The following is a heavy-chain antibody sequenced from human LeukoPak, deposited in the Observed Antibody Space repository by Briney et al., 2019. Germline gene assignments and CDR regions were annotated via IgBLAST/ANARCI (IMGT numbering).Heavy chain of an antibody. Sequence: PSETLSLTCAVYGGSFSGYYWSWIRQPPGKGLEWIGEINHSGSTNYNPSLKSRVTISVDTSKNQFSLKLSSVTAADTAVYYCARVSFSSSRYYYYGMDVWGQGTTVTVSS. V-gene: IGHV4-34*01. CDR2: INHSGST. D-gene: IGHD6-13*01. CDR1: GGSFSGYY. J-gene: IGHJ6*02. CDR3: ARVSFSSSRYYYYGMDV.